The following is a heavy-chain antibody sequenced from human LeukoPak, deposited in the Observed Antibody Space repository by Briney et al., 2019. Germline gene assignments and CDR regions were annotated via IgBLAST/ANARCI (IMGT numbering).Heavy chain of an antibody. CDR3: AREVTMVRGVIRFFDY. D-gene: IGHD3-10*01. V-gene: IGHV1-2*06. J-gene: IGHJ4*02. CDR2: INPNSGGT. Sequence: ASMKVPCKASGDTFNSYAIRWVRQAPGQGLEWMGRINPNSGGTNYAQKFQGRVTMTRDTSISTAYMELSRLRSDDTAVYYCAREVTMVRGVIRFFDYWGQGTLVTVSS. CDR1: GDTFNSYA.